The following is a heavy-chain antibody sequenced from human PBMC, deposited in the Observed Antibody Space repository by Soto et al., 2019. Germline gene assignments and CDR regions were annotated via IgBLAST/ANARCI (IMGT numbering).Heavy chain of an antibody. J-gene: IGHJ4*02. CDR2: IFDGGTCT. Sequence: GGSLRLSCAASGFTFSNYALTWVRQAPEKGLEWVSAIFDGGTCTYYADSVKGRFAISRDSSGNTLYLQMDSLRAEDTAIYYCAKDRYYYGSGIPWYFDSWGQGTLVTVSS. V-gene: IGHV3-23*01. CDR1: GFTFSNYA. D-gene: IGHD3-10*01. CDR3: AKDRYYYGSGIPWYFDS.